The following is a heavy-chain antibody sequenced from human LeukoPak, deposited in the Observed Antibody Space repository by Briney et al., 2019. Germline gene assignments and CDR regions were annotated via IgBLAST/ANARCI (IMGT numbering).Heavy chain of an antibody. V-gene: IGHV3-23*01. CDR1: GFTFSSYA. CDR2: ISGSGGST. D-gene: IGHD3-3*01. CDR3: AKDLRFLEWLPVYYYYYGMDV. J-gene: IGHJ6*04. Sequence: GWSLRLSCAASGFTFSSYAMSWVRQAPGKGLEWVSAISGSGGSTYYADSVKGRFTIARDNSKNTLYLQMNSLRAEDTAVYYCAKDLRFLEWLPVYYYYYGMDVWGKGTTVTVSS.